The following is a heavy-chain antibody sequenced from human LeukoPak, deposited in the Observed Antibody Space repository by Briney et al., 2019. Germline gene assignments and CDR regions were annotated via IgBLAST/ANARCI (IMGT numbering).Heavy chain of an antibody. D-gene: IGHD1-14*01. J-gene: IGHJ4*02. CDR3: VKDNPLDY. V-gene: IGHV3-30*02. Sequence: GGSLRLSCAASGFTFSNYGVHWVRQAPGRGLEWVSFIRFDGSNKYYADSVKGRFTISRDSSKNTLYLQMNSLRAEDTAVYYCVKDNPLDYWGQGTLVIVSS. CDR2: IRFDGSNK. CDR1: GFTFSNYG.